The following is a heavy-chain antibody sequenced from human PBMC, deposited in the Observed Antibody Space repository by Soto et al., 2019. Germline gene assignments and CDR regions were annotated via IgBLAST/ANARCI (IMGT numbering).Heavy chain of an antibody. D-gene: IGHD3-22*01. V-gene: IGHV3-30*18. CDR1: GFTFSSYG. CDR2: ISYDGSNK. CDR3: AKILGVDYYDSSGYYDY. J-gene: IGHJ4*02. Sequence: GGSLRLSCAASGFTFSSYGIHWVRQAPGKGLEWVAVISYDGSNKYYADSVKGRFTISRDNSKNTLYLQMNSLRAEDTAVYYCAKILGVDYYDSSGYYDYWGQGTLVTVSS.